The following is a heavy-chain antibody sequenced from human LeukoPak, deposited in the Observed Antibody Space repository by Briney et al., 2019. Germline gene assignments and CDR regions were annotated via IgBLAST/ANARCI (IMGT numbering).Heavy chain of an antibody. CDR2: IGTGSDR. V-gene: IGHV3-23*05. D-gene: IGHD3-3*01. Sequence: GGSLRLSCAASGFTFSNYDMGWVRQAPGKGLEWVSVIGTGSDRLYADSVQGRFTITRDNSKTTVFLEMNSLRAEDTAVYYCARTYDFWSGYPFYWGQGTLVTVSS. CDR3: ARTYDFWSGYPFY. CDR1: GFTFSNYD. J-gene: IGHJ4*02.